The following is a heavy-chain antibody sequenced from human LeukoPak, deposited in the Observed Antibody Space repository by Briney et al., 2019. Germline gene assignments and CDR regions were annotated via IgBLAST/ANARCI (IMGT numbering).Heavy chain of an antibody. J-gene: IGHJ3*02. Sequence: GGSLRLSCAASGFTFSSYSMNWVRQAQGKGLEWVSSISSSSSYIYYADSVKGRFTISRDNAKNSLYLQMNSLRAEDTAVYYCARDGYCSSTSCYALVNAFDIWGQGTMVTVSS. CDR3: ARDGYCSSTSCYALVNAFDI. V-gene: IGHV3-21*01. CDR2: ISSSSSYI. D-gene: IGHD2-2*03. CDR1: GFTFSSYS.